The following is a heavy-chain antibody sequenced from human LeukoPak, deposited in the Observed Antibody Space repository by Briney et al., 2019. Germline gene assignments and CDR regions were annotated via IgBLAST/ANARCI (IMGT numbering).Heavy chain of an antibody. CDR1: GDSINSGSYY. V-gene: IGHV4-61*02. CDR2: FYTSGST. J-gene: IGHJ4*02. D-gene: IGHD3-22*01. CDR3: ARHDSSNYPFDY. Sequence: ASETLSLTCTVSGDSINSGSYYWTWIRQPAGKGLEWVGRFYTSGSTRYNPSLKSRVTISLDTSKNQFSLKLSSVTAADTAVYYCARHDSSNYPFDYWGQGTLVTVSS.